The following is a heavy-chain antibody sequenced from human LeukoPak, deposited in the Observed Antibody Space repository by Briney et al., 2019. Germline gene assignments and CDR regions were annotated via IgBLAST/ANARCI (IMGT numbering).Heavy chain of an antibody. Sequence: GSLRLSCAASGFTFSSYWMSWVRQAPGKGLEWIGEINHSGSTYYNPSLKSRVTISVDTSKNQLSMKLSSVTAADTAVYYCAKGAGPPWFDPWGQGTLVTVSS. V-gene: IGHV4-34*01. CDR2: INHSGST. J-gene: IGHJ5*02. CDR3: AKGAGPPWFDP. CDR1: GFTFSSYW. D-gene: IGHD6-19*01.